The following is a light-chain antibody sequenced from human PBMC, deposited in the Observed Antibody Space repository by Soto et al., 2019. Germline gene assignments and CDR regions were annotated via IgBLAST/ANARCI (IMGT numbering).Light chain of an antibody. CDR3: SSYSGSSTVV. CDR1: SSDVGGYNY. V-gene: IGLV2-14*01. J-gene: IGLJ2*01. CDR2: DVS. Sequence: QSALTQPASVSGSPGQSITISCTGTSSDVGGYNYVSWYQQHPGEAPKLMIYDVSNRPSGVSNRFSGSKSGNTASLTISGLQAEDEADYYCSSYSGSSTVVFGGGTKLTVL.